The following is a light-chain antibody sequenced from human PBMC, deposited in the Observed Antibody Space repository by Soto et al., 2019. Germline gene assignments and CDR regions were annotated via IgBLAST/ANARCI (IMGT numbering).Light chain of an antibody. Sequence: QSVLTQPPSASGSPGQSVTISCTGTSSDVGCYDYVSWYQQHPGKAPKLMIYEVTIRPSGVSDRFSGSKSGNTASLTVSGLQAEDEADYYCSSYTGGNPSYVFGTGTKVTVL. CDR2: EVT. CDR1: SSDVGCYDY. J-gene: IGLJ1*01. CDR3: SSYTGGNPSYV. V-gene: IGLV2-8*01.